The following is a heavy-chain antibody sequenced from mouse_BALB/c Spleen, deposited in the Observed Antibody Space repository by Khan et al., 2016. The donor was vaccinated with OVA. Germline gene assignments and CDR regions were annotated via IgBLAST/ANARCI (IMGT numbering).Heavy chain of an antibody. D-gene: IGHD1-1*02. J-gene: IGHJ1*01. CDR3: AKFYYGGVSNWYFDV. V-gene: IGHV2-3*01. CDR1: VFSLTNYG. CDR2: VWGDGNT. Sequence: QVQLKESGPGLVAPSQSLSITCTVSVFSLTNYGVSWVRQPPGKGLEWLGIVWGDGNTNYHSALRSRLSISKDNSKSQVFLELNSLQTDDTATYYCAKFYYGGVSNWYFDVWGAGTTVTVSS.